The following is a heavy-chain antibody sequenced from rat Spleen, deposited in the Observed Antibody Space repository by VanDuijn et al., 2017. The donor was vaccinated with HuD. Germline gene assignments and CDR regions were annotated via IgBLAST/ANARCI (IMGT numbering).Heavy chain of an antibody. CDR2: ISPSGGST. J-gene: IGHJ2*01. CDR3: TTDTFYDGTYYPGGFDY. V-gene: IGHV5-27*01. CDR1: GFTFSDYD. Sequence: EVQLVESDGGLVQPGRSLKLSCAASGFTFSDYDMAWVRQAPTKGLEWVASISPSGGSTYYRDSVKGRFTISRDNAKSTLYLQLDSLRSEDTATYYCTTDTFYDGTYYPGGFDYWGQGVMVTVSS. D-gene: IGHD1-12*02.